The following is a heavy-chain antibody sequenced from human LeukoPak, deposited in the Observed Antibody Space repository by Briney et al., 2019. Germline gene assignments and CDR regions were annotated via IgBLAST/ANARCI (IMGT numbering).Heavy chain of an antibody. V-gene: IGHV3-30-3*01. CDR1: GFTFSSYA. D-gene: IGHD2-15*01. Sequence: GGSLRLSCAASGFTFSSYAMHWVRQAPGKGLEWVAVISYDGSNKYYADSVKGRFTISRDNSKNTLYLQMNSLRAEDTAVYYCARDFWICGYCSEPPEKDYYYGMDVWGQGTTVTVSS. CDR2: ISYDGSNK. CDR3: ARDFWICGYCSEPPEKDYYYGMDV. J-gene: IGHJ6*02.